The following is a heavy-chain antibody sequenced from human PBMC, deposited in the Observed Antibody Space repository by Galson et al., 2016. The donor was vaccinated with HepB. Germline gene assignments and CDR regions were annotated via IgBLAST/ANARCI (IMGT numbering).Heavy chain of an antibody. CDR2: INPNSGGP. J-gene: IGHJ6*02. V-gene: IGHV1-2*04. D-gene: IGHD3-10*01. CDR3: ARAGGTSGSCDGYYGMGV. CDR1: GYTFTGHY. Sequence: SVKVSCKASGYTFTGHYMHWVRQAPGQGLEWMGWINPNSGGPNYAQKFPGWVNMTRDTSNSTAYMERRRLRSDDSAVYSCARAGGTSGSCDGYYGMGVWGQGTTVTVSS.